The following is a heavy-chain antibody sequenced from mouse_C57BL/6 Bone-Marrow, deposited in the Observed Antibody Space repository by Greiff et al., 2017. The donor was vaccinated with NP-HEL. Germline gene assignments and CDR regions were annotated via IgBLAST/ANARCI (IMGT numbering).Heavy chain of an antibody. V-gene: IGHV14-4*01. CDR1: GFTIKDDY. CDR3: TTSYSYFDY. CDR2: IDPENGDT. Sequence: EVQLQQPGAELVRPGASVKLSCTASGFTIKDDYMHWVKQRPEQGLEWIGWIDPENGDTEYASKFQGKATITADTSSNTAYLQLSSLTSEDTAVYYCTTSYSYFDYWGQGTTLTVSS. D-gene: IGHD2-10*01. J-gene: IGHJ2*01.